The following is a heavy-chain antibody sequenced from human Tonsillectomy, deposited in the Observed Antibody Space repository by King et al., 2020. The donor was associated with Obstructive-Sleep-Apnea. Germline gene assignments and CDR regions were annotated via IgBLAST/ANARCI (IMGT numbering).Heavy chain of an antibody. J-gene: IGHJ3*02. Sequence: VQLVESGGGVVQPGRSLRLSCAASGFTFNSYGMHWVRQAPGKGLEWVAVISYGGFTNYYADSVRGRFTISRDNSKNTLYLQMDSLRLEDTSVYYCAGEGAREGGQVMSPAVYAFDIWGQGTMVTVSS. CDR1: GFTFNSYG. CDR2: ISYGGFTN. CDR3: AGEGAREGGQVMSPAVYAFDI. V-gene: IGHV3-30*03. D-gene: IGHD1-26*01.